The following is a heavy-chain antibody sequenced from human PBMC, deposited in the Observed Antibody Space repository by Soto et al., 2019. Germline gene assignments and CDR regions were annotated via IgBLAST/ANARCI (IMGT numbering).Heavy chain of an antibody. CDR3: AREPGAPTYDSSGYYVYYGMDV. D-gene: IGHD3-22*01. V-gene: IGHV3-33*01. Sequence: LSLTCAASGFTFSSYGMHWVRQAPGKGLEWVAVIWYDGSNKYYADSVKGRFTISRDNSKNTLYLQMNSLRAEDTAVYYCAREPGAPTYDSSGYYVYYGMDVWGQGTTVTVSS. CDR2: IWYDGSNK. J-gene: IGHJ6*02. CDR1: GFTFSSYG.